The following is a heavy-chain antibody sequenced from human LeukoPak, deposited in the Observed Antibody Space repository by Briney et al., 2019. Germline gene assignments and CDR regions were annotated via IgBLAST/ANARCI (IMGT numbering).Heavy chain of an antibody. V-gene: IGHV1-18*01. D-gene: IGHD7-27*01. CDR2: ISAYNGNT. CDR1: GYTFTSYG. J-gene: IGHJ6*03. Sequence: ASVKVSCKASGYTFTSYGISWVRQAPGQGLEWMGWISAYNGNTNYAQKLQGRVTMTTDTSTRTAYMELRSLRSDDTAVYYCARVRNWGTYYYYYMDGLGKGTTVTVS. CDR3: ARVRNWGTYYYYYMDG.